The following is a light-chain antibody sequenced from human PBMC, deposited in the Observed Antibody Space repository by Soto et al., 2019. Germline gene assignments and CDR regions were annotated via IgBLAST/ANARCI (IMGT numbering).Light chain of an antibody. Sequence: EIALTQSPGTLSLSPGERATFSCRASQSVPSNYLAWYQQRPGQAPRLLISGASGKATGIPDRFSGSGSGTDFTLTITRLEPEDFAVYYCQQYGSSPLTFGQGTKVDIK. CDR2: GAS. V-gene: IGKV3-20*01. CDR1: QSVPSNY. CDR3: QQYGSSPLT. J-gene: IGKJ1*01.